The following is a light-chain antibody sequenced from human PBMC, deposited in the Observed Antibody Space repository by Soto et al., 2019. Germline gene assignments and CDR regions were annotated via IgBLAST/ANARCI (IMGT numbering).Light chain of an antibody. Sequence: DIQMTQSPSTLSASVGDRVTITCRASQTLSSWLAWYRQKPGKTPKLLIYDVSTLESGVPSRFSGSGSGTEFTLTLSSLQPDDFATYYCQQYNSYSLTFGGGTKVEIK. V-gene: IGKV1-5*01. CDR2: DVS. J-gene: IGKJ4*01. CDR1: QTLSSW. CDR3: QQYNSYSLT.